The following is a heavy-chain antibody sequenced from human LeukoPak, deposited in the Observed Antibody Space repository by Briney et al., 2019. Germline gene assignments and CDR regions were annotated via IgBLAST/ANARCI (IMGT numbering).Heavy chain of an antibody. CDR1: GFAVSDYY. J-gene: IGHJ4*02. D-gene: IGHD5-12*01. CDR2: IYRNGDT. V-gene: IGHV3-53*01. Sequence: GGSLRLSCAASGFAVSDYYMGWVRQAPGKGLEWVSVIYRNGDTYYADSVKGRFTISRDDSKNTVYLQMNSLRAEDTAFYYCAKNTLLVATENWGQGTLVTVSS. CDR3: AKNTLLVATEN.